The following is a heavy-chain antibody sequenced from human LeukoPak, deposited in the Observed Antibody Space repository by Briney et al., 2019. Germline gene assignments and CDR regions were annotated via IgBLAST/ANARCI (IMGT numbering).Heavy chain of an antibody. Sequence: SETLSLTCTVSNDSISTYYWSWIRQPPGKGLEWIAYIYYSGSTNYNPSLKSRVTISVDTSKNQFSLKLSSVTAADTAVYYCARGPPSSSSSWLLDCWGQGTLVTVSS. CDR1: NDSISTYY. V-gene: IGHV4-59*01. D-gene: IGHD6-13*01. J-gene: IGHJ4*02. CDR2: IYYSGST. CDR3: ARGPPSSSSSWLLDC.